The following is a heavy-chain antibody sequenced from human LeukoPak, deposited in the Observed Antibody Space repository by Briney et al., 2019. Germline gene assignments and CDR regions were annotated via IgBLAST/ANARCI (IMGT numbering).Heavy chain of an antibody. V-gene: IGHV3-23*01. J-gene: IGHJ4*02. Sequence: PGASLRLSCAASGFTFSSYAMSWVRQAPGKGLEWVSAISGSGGSTYYADSVKGRFTISRDNSKNTLYLQMNSLRAEDTAVYYCAKDFEGMVVVVAATLTYWGQGPLSPSPQ. CDR1: GFTFSSYA. D-gene: IGHD2-15*01. CDR2: ISGSGGST. CDR3: AKDFEGMVVVVAATLTY.